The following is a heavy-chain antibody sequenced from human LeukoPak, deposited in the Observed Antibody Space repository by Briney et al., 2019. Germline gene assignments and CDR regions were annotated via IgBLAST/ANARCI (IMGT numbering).Heavy chain of an antibody. CDR1: GYTFTGYY. V-gene: IGHV1-2*04. D-gene: IGHD5-18*01. J-gene: IGHJ4*02. CDR3: ARDRSGYSYGPADY. CDR2: INPNSGGT. Sequence: ASVTVSCKASGYTFTGYYMHWVRQAPGQGLEWMGWINPNSGGTNYAQKFQGWVTMTRDTSISTAYMELSRLRSDDTAVYYCARDRSGYSYGPADYWGQGTLVTVSS.